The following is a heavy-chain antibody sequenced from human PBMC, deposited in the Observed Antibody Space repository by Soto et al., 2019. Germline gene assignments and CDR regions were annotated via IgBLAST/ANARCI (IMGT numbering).Heavy chain of an antibody. CDR2: INHSGST. CDR1: GGSFSGYY. V-gene: IGHV4-34*01. CDR3: ARLMDPTDIVVVVAVPSESPGSRFSRA. D-gene: IGHD2-15*01. Sequence: SETLSLTCAVYGGSFSGYYWSWIRQPPGKGLEWIGEINHSGSTNYNPSLKSRVTISVDTSKNQFSLKLSSVTAADTAVYYCARLMDPTDIVVVVAVPSESPGSRFSRAWGQGTLVTVSS. J-gene: IGHJ5*02.